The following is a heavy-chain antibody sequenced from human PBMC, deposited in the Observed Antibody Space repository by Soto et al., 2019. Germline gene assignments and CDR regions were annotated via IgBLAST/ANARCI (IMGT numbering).Heavy chain of an antibody. CDR3: SRRAPEGSDP. CDR2: IDYRGTI. CDR1: GGSIATSSYF. J-gene: IGHJ5*02. V-gene: IGHV4-39*02. Sequence: QLRLQESGPRLAKPSETLSLTCTVSGGSIATSSYFWAWIRRPPGKGLEWIGSIDYRGTIYNNPYLKSRVTISVDTSKNHFSLNLDSVTAADTALYFCSRRAPEGSDPWGQGTLVAVSS.